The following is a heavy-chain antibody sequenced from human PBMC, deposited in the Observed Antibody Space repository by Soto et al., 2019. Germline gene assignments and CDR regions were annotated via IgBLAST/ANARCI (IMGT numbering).Heavy chain of an antibody. D-gene: IGHD5-12*01. Sequence: ASVKVSCKASGYACTSYYMYWVRQAPGQGLEWMGIINPSGGSTSYAQKFQGRVTMTRDTSTSTVYMELSSLRSEDTAVYYCARVEMATIKGNAFDIWGQGTMVTVSS. CDR2: INPSGGST. CDR3: ARVEMATIKGNAFDI. J-gene: IGHJ3*02. CDR1: GYACTSYY. V-gene: IGHV1-46*01.